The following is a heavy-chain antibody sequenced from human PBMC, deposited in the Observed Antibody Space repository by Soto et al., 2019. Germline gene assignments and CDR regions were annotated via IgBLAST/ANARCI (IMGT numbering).Heavy chain of an antibody. CDR3: ARGTGTRKPFDY. D-gene: IGHD1-7*01. CDR1: GFTFSSYS. Sequence: EVQLVESGGGLVKPGGSLRLYCAASGFTFSSYSMNWVRQAPGQGLEWVSSISSSSSYVYYADSVKGRVTISRDNAKNSLYLQMNSLRAEDAAVYYCARGTGTRKPFDYWGQGTVVIVSS. V-gene: IGHV3-21*01. J-gene: IGHJ4*02. CDR2: ISSSSSYV.